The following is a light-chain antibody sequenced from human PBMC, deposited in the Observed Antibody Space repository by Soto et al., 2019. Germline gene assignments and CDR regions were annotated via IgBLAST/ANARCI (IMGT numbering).Light chain of an antibody. CDR2: DVS. J-gene: IGLJ2*01. Sequence: QSALTQPPSASGSPGQSVTISCTGTSSDVGGYNYVSWYQQHPGKAPKLMIYDVSKRPSGVPDRFSGSTSGNTASLTVSGLQDEDEADYYGSSYAGSNNVVFGGGTKVTVL. CDR3: SSYAGSNNVV. V-gene: IGLV2-8*01. CDR1: SSDVGGYNY.